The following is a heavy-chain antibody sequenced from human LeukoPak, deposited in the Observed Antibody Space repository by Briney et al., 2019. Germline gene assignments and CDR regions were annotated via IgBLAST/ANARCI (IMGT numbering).Heavy chain of an antibody. CDR3: ATHAVAGTREGLFGI. Sequence: PGGSLRLSCAASGFTVSSNYMSWVRQAPGKGLEWVSVIYSGGSTYYADSVKGRFTISRDNSKNTLYLQMNSLRAEDTAVYYCATHAVAGTREGLFGIWGQGTMVTVSS. CDR2: IYSGGST. CDR1: GFTVSSNY. J-gene: IGHJ3*02. D-gene: IGHD6-19*01. V-gene: IGHV3-53*01.